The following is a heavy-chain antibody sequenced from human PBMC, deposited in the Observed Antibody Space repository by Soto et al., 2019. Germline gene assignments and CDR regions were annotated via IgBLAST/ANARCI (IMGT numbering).Heavy chain of an antibody. CDR1: GFTFSSYS. J-gene: IGHJ6*02. Sequence: EVQLVESGGGLVQPGGSLRLSCAASGFTFSSYSMNWVRQAPGKGLEWVSYISSSSSTIYYADSVKGRFTISRDNAKNSLYLQMNSLRDEDTAVYYFAREDTPEFYYGKDVCGQGTTVTVSS. CDR3: AREDTPEFYYGKDV. CDR2: ISSSSSTI. D-gene: IGHD5-18*01. V-gene: IGHV3-48*02.